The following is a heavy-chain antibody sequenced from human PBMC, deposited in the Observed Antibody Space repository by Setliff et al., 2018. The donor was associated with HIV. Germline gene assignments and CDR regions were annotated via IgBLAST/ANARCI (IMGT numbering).Heavy chain of an antibody. D-gene: IGHD1-26*01. CDR2: IGGSTGST. V-gene: IGHV3-23*01. J-gene: IGHJ6*02. CDR1: GFSFNTYS. Sequence: QPGGSLRLSCAVSGFSFNTYSMNWVRQAPGKGLEWVSAIGGSTGSTYYADSVKGRFTISTDNSKNTLYLQMNSLRAEDTAVYYCAKPLTQWGVSPYHYAVDVWGQGTTVTVSS. CDR3: AKPLTQWGVSPYHYAVDV.